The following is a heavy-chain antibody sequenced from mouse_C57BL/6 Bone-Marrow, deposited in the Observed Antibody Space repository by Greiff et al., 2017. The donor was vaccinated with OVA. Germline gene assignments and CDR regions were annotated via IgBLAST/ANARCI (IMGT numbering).Heavy chain of an antibody. D-gene: IGHD4-1*01. J-gene: IGHJ1*03. CDR2: INPNNGGT. Sequence: EVQLQQSGPELVKPGASVKIPCKASGYTFTDYNMDWVKQSHGKSLEWIGDINPNNGGTIYNQKFKGKATLTVDKPSSTAYMELRSLTSEDTAVYYCARTPNWDDWYFDVWGTGTTVTVSS. CDR1: GYTFTDYN. CDR3: ARTPNWDDWYFDV. V-gene: IGHV1-18*01.